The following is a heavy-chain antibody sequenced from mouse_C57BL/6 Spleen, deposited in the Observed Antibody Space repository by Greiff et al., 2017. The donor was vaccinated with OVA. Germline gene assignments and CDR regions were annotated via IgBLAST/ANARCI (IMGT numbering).Heavy chain of an antibody. V-gene: IGHV1-18*01. CDR2: INPNNGGT. CDR3: ARGDYYGSSYGFDY. Sequence: VQLQQSGPELVKPGASVKIPCKASGYTFTDYNMDWVKQSHGKSLEWIGDINPNNGGTIYNQKFKGKATLTVDKSSSTAYMELRSLTSEDTAVYDCARGDYYGSSYGFDYWGQGTTLTVSS. J-gene: IGHJ2*01. D-gene: IGHD1-1*01. CDR1: GYTFTDYN.